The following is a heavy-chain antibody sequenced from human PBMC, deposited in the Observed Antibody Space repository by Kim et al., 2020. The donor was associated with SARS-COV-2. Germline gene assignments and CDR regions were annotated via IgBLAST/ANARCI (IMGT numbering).Heavy chain of an antibody. V-gene: IGHV4-4*07. CDR1: GGSISSYY. Sequence: SETLSLTCTVSGGSISSYYWSWIRQPAGKGLEWIGRIYTSGSTNYNPSLKSRVTMSVDTSKNQFSLKLSSVTAADTAVYYCARGLGVDTAMDNYYYYGMDVWGQGTTVTVSS. CDR2: IYTSGST. J-gene: IGHJ6*02. D-gene: IGHD5-18*01. CDR3: ARGLGVDTAMDNYYYYGMDV.